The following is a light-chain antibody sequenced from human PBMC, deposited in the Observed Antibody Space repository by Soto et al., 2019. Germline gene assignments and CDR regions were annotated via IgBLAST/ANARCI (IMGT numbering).Light chain of an antibody. J-gene: IGLJ2*01. V-gene: IGLV4-69*01. CDR3: QTWVSGIEV. CDR2: INRDGSH. Sequence: QPVLPQSPSASASLGASVKLTCTLSSGHSSYAIAWHQQQPEKGPRYLMKINRDGSHSQGDGIPDRFSGSSSGAERYLTISSLQSEDEADYYCQTWVSGIEVFGGGTKLTVL. CDR1: SGHSSYA.